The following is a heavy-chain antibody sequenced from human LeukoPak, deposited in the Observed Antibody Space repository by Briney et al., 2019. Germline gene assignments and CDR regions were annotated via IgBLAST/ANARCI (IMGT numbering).Heavy chain of an antibody. V-gene: IGHV1-8*01. CDR1: XXXXD. J-gene: IGHJ5*02. CDR3: ARVHNWFDP. Sequence: XXXXDINXXRQATGQGLEWMGWMNPNSGNTGYAQKFQGRVTMTRNTSISTAYMELSSLRSEDTAVYYCARVHNWFDPWGQGTLVTVSS. CDR2: MNPNSGNT.